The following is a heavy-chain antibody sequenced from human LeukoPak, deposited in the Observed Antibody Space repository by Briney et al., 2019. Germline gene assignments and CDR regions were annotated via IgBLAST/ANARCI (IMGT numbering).Heavy chain of an antibody. CDR2: ISAYNGNR. J-gene: IGHJ4*02. CDR1: GYTFTSFG. D-gene: IGHD3-10*01. V-gene: IGHV1-18*01. Sequence: GASVKVSCKASGYTFTSFGITWVRQAPGQGLEWMGWISAYNGNRNSAQKFQDRVTMTTDTSTSTAYMELRNLRLDDTAVYYGARDGGSGFTDCWGQGTLVTVSS. CDR3: ARDGGSGFTDC.